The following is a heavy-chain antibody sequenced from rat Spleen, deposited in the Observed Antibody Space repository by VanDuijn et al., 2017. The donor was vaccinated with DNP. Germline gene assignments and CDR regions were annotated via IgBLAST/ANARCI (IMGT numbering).Heavy chain of an antibody. D-gene: IGHD1-3*01. Sequence: EVQLVESGGGLVQPGRSLKLSCAASGFTFSAYYMAWVRQAPAKGLEWVAYIGSPAYAPYYADSVKGRFTISRDNAKSTLYLQMDSLRSEETATYYCARHGDYGSLYWGQGVMVTVSS. V-gene: IGHV5S11*01. J-gene: IGHJ2*01. CDR3: ARHGDYGSLY. CDR1: GFTFSAYY. CDR2: IGSPAYAP.